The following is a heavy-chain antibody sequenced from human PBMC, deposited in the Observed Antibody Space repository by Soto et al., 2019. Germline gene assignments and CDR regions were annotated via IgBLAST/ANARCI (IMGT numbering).Heavy chain of an antibody. D-gene: IGHD3-10*01. Sequence: PGGSLILSCAASGFTFSSYGMHWVRQAPGKGLEWVAVISYDGSNKYYADSVKGRFTISRDNSKNTLYLQMNSLRAEDTAVYYCAKERRGSGSDHTMDGWGQGTTVTVS. CDR3: AKERRGSGSDHTMDG. CDR2: ISYDGSNK. V-gene: IGHV3-30*18. CDR1: GFTFSSYG. J-gene: IGHJ6*02.